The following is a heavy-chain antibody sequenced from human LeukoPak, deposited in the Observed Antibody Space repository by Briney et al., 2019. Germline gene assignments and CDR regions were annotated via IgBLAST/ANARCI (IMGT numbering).Heavy chain of an antibody. CDR3: ARGYDYGGIGFDY. Sequence: XGGXXRXXCAASGFTFSSYSMNWVRQAPGKGLEWVSYISSSSSTIYYADSVKGRFTISRDNAKNSLYLQMNSLRAEDTAVYYCARGYDYGGIGFDYWGQGTLVTVSS. CDR2: ISSSSSTI. V-gene: IGHV3-48*01. J-gene: IGHJ4*02. CDR1: GFTFSSYS. D-gene: IGHD4-23*01.